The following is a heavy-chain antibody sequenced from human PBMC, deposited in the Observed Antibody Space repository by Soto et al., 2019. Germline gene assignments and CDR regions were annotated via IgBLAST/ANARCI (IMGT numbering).Heavy chain of an antibody. Sequence: QVQLVQSGAEVKKPGSSVKVSCKASGGTFSSYTISWVRQAPGQGLEWMGRIIPILGIANYAQKFQGRVTITADKSTSTAYMELSSLRSEDTAVYYCARSEARFGYSSRGGDWFDPWGQGTLVTVSS. V-gene: IGHV1-69*02. J-gene: IGHJ5*02. CDR1: GGTFSSYT. D-gene: IGHD6-13*01. CDR2: IIPILGIA. CDR3: ARSEARFGYSSRGGDWFDP.